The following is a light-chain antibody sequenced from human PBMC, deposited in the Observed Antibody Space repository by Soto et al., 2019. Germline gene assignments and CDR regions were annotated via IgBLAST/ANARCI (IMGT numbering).Light chain of an antibody. CDR1: QSVSNN. CDR3: QQYNNWPTT. V-gene: IGKV3D-15*01. CDR2: GAS. Sequence: EVVMTQSPATLSVSPGERATLSCRASQSVSNNLAGYQQKTGKDPRLLIYGASTRATGIPARFSGSGSGTEFTLTFSSLQSEDFAVYYCQQYNNWPTTFGQGTLLEIK. J-gene: IGKJ5*01.